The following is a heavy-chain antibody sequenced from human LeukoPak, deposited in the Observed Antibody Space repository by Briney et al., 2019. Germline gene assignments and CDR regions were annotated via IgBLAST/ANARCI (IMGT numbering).Heavy chain of an antibody. D-gene: IGHD2-2*01. J-gene: IGHJ5*02. CDR1: GGSISSGGYY. V-gene: IGHV4-31*03. Sequence: SETLSLTCTVSGGSISSGGYYWSWIRQHPGKGLEWIGYIYYSGSTYYNPSLKSRVTISVDTSKNQFPLKLSSVTAADTAVYYCASSVPAAINWFDPWGQGTLVTVSS. CDR3: ASSVPAAINWFDP. CDR2: IYYSGST.